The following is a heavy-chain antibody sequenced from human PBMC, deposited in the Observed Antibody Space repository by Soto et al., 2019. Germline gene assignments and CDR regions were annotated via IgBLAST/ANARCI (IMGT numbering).Heavy chain of an antibody. CDR3: ARDTNMGYCSGGSCSWFDP. J-gene: IGHJ5*02. Sequence: ASVKVSCKASGCTFTTYGVAWVRQAPGQGLEWLGWISGYTSKTNYTHKLQGRVTLTAETSTSTAYMELRSLRPDDTAVYYWARDTNMGYCSGGSCSWFDPWGQGTLVTVSS. D-gene: IGHD2-15*01. V-gene: IGHV1-18*04. CDR2: ISGYTSKT. CDR1: GCTFTTYG.